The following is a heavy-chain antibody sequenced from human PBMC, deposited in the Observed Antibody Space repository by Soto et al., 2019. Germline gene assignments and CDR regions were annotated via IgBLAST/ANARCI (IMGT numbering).Heavy chain of an antibody. CDR1: GASISSTSYY. J-gene: IGHJ6*03. D-gene: IGHD5-18*01. CDR2: IHHSGTT. V-gene: IGHV4-39*02. CDR3: ATDTGTKETTKPDYYKDV. Sequence: SETLSLTCTVSGASISSTSYYWGWIRQPPGKGLEWIGSIHHSGTTYYNPSLKSRVTISVDTSKNHFSLRLTSVTAADTAVYYCATDTGTKETTKPDYYKDVWGKGTTVTVSS.